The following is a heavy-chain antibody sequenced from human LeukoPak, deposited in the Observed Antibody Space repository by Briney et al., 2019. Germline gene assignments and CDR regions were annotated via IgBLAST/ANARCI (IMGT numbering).Heavy chain of an antibody. Sequence: GGSLRLSCAASGFTFSSYAMHWVRQAPGKGLEWVAVISYDGSNKYYADSVKGRFTISRDNSKNTLYLQMNSLRAEDTAVYYCARDPGYSSGWYLGNWGQGTLVTVSS. CDR2: ISYDGSNK. CDR3: ARDPGYSSGWYLGN. D-gene: IGHD6-19*01. J-gene: IGHJ4*02. CDR1: GFTFSSYA. V-gene: IGHV3-30-3*01.